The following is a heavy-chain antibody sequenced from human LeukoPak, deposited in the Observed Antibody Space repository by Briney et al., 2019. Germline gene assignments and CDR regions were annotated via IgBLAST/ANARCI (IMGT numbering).Heavy chain of an antibody. CDR1: GGSISSYY. D-gene: IGHD6-19*01. J-gene: IGHJ4*02. V-gene: IGHV4-59*01. CDR3: ARTRYSSGWFFDY. CDR2: ISDSGST. Sequence: KPSETLALTRPVSGGSISSYYSRWVRQPPRKGMEGTGHISDSGSTNYNPSLKGRLTISVDTSKNQFSLKLSSVTAADTAVYYCARTRYSSGWFFDYWGQGILVTVSS.